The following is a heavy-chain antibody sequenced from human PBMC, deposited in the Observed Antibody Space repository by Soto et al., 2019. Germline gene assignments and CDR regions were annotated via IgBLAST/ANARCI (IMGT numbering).Heavy chain of an antibody. CDR1: GFTFSSYD. CDR3: ARAFITGVLDY. CDR2: IGTAGDA. J-gene: IGHJ4*02. Sequence: EVQLVESGGGLVQTGGSLRLSCAASGFTFSSYDMHWVRQVTGKGLEWVSAIGTAGDAYYPNSVKGRFTISRENAKNSWYLQMNSLRAGDTAVYYCARAFITGVLDYWGQGTLGTVSS. D-gene: IGHD3-10*01. V-gene: IGHV3-13*04.